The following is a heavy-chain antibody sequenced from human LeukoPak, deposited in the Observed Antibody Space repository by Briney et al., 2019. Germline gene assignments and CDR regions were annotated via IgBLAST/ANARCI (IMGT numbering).Heavy chain of an antibody. V-gene: IGHV3-23*01. CDR1: GFTFSSYA. Sequence: GGSLGLSCAASGFTFSSYAMSWVRQAPGKGLEWVSAISGSGGSTYYADSVKGRFTISRDNSKNTLYLQMNSLRAEDTAVYYCAKDGVERWLHPLDYWGQGTLVTVSS. CDR3: AKDGVERWLHPLDY. CDR2: ISGSGGST. J-gene: IGHJ4*02. D-gene: IGHD5-24*01.